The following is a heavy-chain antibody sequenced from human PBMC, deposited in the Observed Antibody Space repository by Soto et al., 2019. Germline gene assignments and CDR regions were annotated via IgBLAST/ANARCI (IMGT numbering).Heavy chain of an antibody. CDR1: GGSISSSSYY. J-gene: IGHJ1*01. V-gene: IGHV4-39*01. Sequence: SETLSLTCTVSGGSISSSSYYWGWIRQPPGKGLEWIGSIYYSGSTYYNPSLKSRVTISVDTSKNQFSLKRGSVTAADTAVYYCARQLFDDYVWGSYREYFQHWGQGTLVTVSS. CDR2: IYYSGST. CDR3: ARQLFDDYVWGSYREYFQH. D-gene: IGHD3-16*02.